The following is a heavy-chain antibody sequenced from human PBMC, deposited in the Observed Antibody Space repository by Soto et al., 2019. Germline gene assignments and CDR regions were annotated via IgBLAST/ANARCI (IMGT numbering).Heavy chain of an antibody. CDR1: VFSFISYT. Sequence: GWSLRLSCASSVFSFISYTMNWVRQAPGKGLQWVSSITNRGTHTYSADSVKGRFTISRDNDKNSLYLQMNNLRAEDTAIYFCARAHEVAWFDSWGLGTLVTVSS. CDR2: ITNRGTHT. V-gene: IGHV3-21*01. J-gene: IGHJ5*01. D-gene: IGHD2-15*01. CDR3: ARAHEVAWFDS.